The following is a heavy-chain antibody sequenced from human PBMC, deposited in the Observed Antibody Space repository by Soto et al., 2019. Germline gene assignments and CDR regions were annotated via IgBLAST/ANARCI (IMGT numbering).Heavy chain of an antibody. CDR1: GFTFSSYG. CDR2: IWYDGSNK. J-gene: IGHJ6*02. Sequence: GGSLRLSCAASGFTFSSYGMHWVRQAPGKGLEWVAVIWYDGSNKYYADSVKGRFTISRDNSKNTLYLQMNSLRAEDTAVYYCARDGSGSYSRYYYYGMDVWGQGTTVTVSS. V-gene: IGHV3-33*01. D-gene: IGHD1-26*01. CDR3: ARDGSGSYSRYYYYGMDV.